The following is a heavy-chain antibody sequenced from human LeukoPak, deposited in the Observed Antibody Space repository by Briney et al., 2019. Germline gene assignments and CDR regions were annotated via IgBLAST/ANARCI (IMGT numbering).Heavy chain of an antibody. J-gene: IGHJ3*02. Sequence: SETLSLTCTVSGGSISSYYWSWIRQPPGEGLEWIGYIYYSGSTNYNPSLKSRVTISVDTSKNQFSLKLSSVTAADTAVYYCARDQGNYDSSGYNAFGIWGQGTMVTVSS. CDR1: GGSISSYY. D-gene: IGHD3-22*01. CDR3: ARDQGNYDSSGYNAFGI. CDR2: IYYSGST. V-gene: IGHV4-59*01.